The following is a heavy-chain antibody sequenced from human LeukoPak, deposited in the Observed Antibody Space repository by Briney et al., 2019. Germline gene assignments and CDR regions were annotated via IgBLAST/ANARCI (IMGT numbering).Heavy chain of an antibody. D-gene: IGHD2-15*01. J-gene: IGHJ3*02. V-gene: IGHV3-64*01. CDR2: ISSNGGST. Sequence: PGGSLRLSCAASGFTFSSYSMNWLRQTPGKGLEYVSVISSNGGSTYYANSVKGRFTISRDNSKNTLYLQMGSLRAEDMAVYYCARGLVLGAFDIWGQGRMVTVSS. CDR1: GFTFSSYS. CDR3: ARGLVLGAFDI.